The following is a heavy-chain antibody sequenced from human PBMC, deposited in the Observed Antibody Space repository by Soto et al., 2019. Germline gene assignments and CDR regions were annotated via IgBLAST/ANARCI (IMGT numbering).Heavy chain of an antibody. D-gene: IGHD6-19*01. CDR2: ISVSGDNT. CDR3: VKDRSTSDWYGYFDY. J-gene: IGHJ4*02. Sequence: GGSLRLSCAASGFTFNTQAMSWVRQAPGKGLEWVSSISVSGDNTYNADAVKGRFTISRDNSKNTLYLQMNSLRAEDTAVYYCVKDRSTSDWYGYFDYGGQGTLVTVSS. CDR1: GFTFNTQA. V-gene: IGHV3-23*01.